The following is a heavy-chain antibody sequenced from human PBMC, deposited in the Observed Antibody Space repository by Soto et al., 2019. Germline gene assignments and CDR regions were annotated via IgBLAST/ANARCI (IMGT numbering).Heavy chain of an antibody. CDR2: IYYSGST. V-gene: IGHV4-59*01. Sequence: PSETLSLTCTVSGGSISSYYWSWIRQPPGKGLEWIGYIYYSGSTNYNPSLKSRVTISVDTSKNQFSLKLSSVAAADTAVYYCAREGXSSTSCYPPYYYYGMDVWGLGTTVTVSS. D-gene: IGHD2-2*01. CDR3: AREGXSSTSCYPPYYYYGMDV. CDR1: GGSISSYY. J-gene: IGHJ6*02.